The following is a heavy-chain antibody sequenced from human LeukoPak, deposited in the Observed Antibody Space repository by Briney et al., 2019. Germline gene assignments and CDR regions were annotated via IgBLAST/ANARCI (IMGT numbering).Heavy chain of an antibody. CDR3: ARDSFYYGSRTSFYGMDV. V-gene: IGHV4-59*01. D-gene: IGHD3-10*01. CDR1: GGSISNYY. CDR2: ISYSGST. Sequence: PSETLSLTCTVSGGSISNYYWSWIRQPPGEGLEWIGYISYSGSTDYNPSLKSRVTISVDTSQNQFSLKLRSMTAADTAVYYCARDSFYYGSRTSFYGMDVWGQGTTVTVSS. J-gene: IGHJ6*02.